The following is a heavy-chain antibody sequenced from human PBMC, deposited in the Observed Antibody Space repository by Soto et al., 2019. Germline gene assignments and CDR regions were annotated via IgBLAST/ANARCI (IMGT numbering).Heavy chain of an antibody. V-gene: IGHV1-3*01. CDR3: VRAPPYYYDSSGSLPSG. Sequence: ASVKVSCKASGYTFTSYAMHWVRQAPGQRLEWMGWINAGNGNTKYSQKIQGRVIITRDTSASTAYMELSSLRSEDTAVYYCVRAPPYYYDSSGSLPSGWGQGTLVTVSS. D-gene: IGHD3-22*01. J-gene: IGHJ4*02. CDR2: INAGNGNT. CDR1: GYTFTSYA.